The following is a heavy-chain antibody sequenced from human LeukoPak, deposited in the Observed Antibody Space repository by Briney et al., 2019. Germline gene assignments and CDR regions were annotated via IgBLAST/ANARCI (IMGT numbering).Heavy chain of an antibody. D-gene: IGHD1-26*01. Sequence: GGSLRLSCAASGFTFSSYAMSWVRQAPGKGLEWVSAISGSGGSTYYADSVKGRFTISRDNSKNTLYLQMNSLRAGDTAVYYCAKYLGGSYYDNWFDPWGQGTLVTVSS. V-gene: IGHV3-23*01. CDR3: AKYLGGSYYDNWFDP. J-gene: IGHJ5*02. CDR1: GFTFSSYA. CDR2: ISGSGGST.